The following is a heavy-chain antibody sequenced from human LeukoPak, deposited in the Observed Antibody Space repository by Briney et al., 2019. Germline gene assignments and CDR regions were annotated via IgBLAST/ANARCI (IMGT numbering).Heavy chain of an antibody. CDR1: GFTFSDYY. Sequence: PGGSLRLSCAAFGFTFSDYYMSWIRQAPGKGLEWVSYISSSGSTIYYADSVKGRFTISRDNAKNSLYLQMNSLRAEDTAVYYCAFGLYYDFWSGYRDYFDYWGQGTLVTVSS. D-gene: IGHD3-3*01. CDR2: ISSSGSTI. V-gene: IGHV3-11*04. J-gene: IGHJ4*02. CDR3: AFGLYYDFWSGYRDYFDY.